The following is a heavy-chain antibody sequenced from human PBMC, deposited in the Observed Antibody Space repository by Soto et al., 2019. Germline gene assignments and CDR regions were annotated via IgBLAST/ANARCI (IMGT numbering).Heavy chain of an antibody. CDR3: ARDLTWDVVVKLDY. V-gene: IGHV1-18*01. Sequence: GASVKVSCKASGYTFTSYGISWVRQAPGQGLEWMGWISAYNGNKNYAQKLQGRVTMTTDTSTSTAYMELRSLRSDDTAVYYCARDLTWDVVVKLDYWGQGTLVTVSS. CDR2: ISAYNGNK. J-gene: IGHJ4*02. D-gene: IGHD2-15*01. CDR1: GYTFTSYG.